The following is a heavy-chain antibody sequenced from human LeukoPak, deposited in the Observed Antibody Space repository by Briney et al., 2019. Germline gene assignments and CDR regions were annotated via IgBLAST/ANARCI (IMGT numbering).Heavy chain of an antibody. V-gene: IGHV3-7*01. D-gene: IGHD3-10*01. CDR2: IKQDGSEK. J-gene: IGHJ4*02. Sequence: GGSLRLSCAASGFTVSSNYMSWVRQAPGKGLEWVANIKQDGSEKYYVDSVKGRFTISRDNAKNSLYLQMNSLRAEDTAVYYCARDSFYYGSGRGHDYWGQGTLVTVSS. CDR1: GFTVSSNY. CDR3: ARDSFYYGSGRGHDY.